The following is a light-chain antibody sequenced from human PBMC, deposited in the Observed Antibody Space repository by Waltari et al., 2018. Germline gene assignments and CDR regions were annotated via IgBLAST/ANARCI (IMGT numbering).Light chain of an antibody. CDR1: GSDLGGFNY. J-gene: IGLJ2*01. CDR2: EVT. V-gene: IGLV2-14*01. CDR3: SSYTATTTLVV. Sequence: QSALTQPASVSGSPGQSITISCTGSGSDLGGFNYVSWYPHHPGKAPKLMIYEVTKRPSGVSNRFSGSRSGSSASLTISGLQTEDEAHYYCSSYTATTTLVVFGGGTKLTVL.